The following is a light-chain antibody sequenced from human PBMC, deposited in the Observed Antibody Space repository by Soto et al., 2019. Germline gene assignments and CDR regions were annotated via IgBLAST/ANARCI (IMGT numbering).Light chain of an antibody. Sequence: QSVLTQPPSVSRAPGQRVTISCTGSNSNIGAGYDVHWYLQLPGTAPKLLVYSNNNRPSGVPDRFSGSKSGTSASLAITGLQAEDEADYYCQSYDSRLSAYVFGTGTKLTVL. CDR2: SNN. J-gene: IGLJ1*01. CDR3: QSYDSRLSAYV. V-gene: IGLV1-40*01. CDR1: NSNIGAGYD.